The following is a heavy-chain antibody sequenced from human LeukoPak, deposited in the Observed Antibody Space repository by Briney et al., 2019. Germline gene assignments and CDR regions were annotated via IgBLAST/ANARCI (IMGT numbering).Heavy chain of an antibody. D-gene: IGHD3-22*01. CDR2: ISYDGSNK. Sequence: GGSLRLSCAASGFTFSSYGMHWVRQAPGKGLEWVAVISYDGSNKYYADSVKGRFTISRDNSKTTVYLQMNSLRAEDTAVYYCAKDLDSSGYHKPWWFDPWGQGTLVTVSS. CDR1: GFTFSSYG. V-gene: IGHV3-30*18. CDR3: AKDLDSSGYHKPWWFDP. J-gene: IGHJ5*02.